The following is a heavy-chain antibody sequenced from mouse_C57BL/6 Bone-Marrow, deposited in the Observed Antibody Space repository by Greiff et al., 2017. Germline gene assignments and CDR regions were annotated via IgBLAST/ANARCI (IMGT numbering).Heavy chain of an antibody. CDR3: ARAYWYYAMDY. Sequence: ESGPGLVKPSPSLSLTCSVTGYSITSGYYWNWIRQFPGNKLEWMGYIRYDGSNKYNPSLKNRTSITRDTSTNQFSLKLHSVTTEDTATYYCARAYWYYAMDYWGQGTSVTVSS. CDR1: GYSITSGYY. D-gene: IGHD4-1*01. V-gene: IGHV3-6*01. J-gene: IGHJ4*01. CDR2: IRYDGSN.